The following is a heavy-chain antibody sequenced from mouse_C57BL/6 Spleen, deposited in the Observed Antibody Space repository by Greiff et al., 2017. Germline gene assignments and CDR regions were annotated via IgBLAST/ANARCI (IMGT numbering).Heavy chain of an antibody. J-gene: IGHJ1*03. CDR1: GYTFTSYW. CDR3: ARSCYYGSSYGWYFDV. V-gene: IGHV1-69*01. Sequence: VQLQQPGAELVMPGASVKLSCKASGYTFTSYWMHWVKQRPGQGLEWIGEIDPSDSYTNYNQKFKGKSTLTVDKSSSTAYMQLSSLTSEDSAVYYCARSCYYGSSYGWYFDVWGTGTTVTVSS. CDR2: IDPSDSYT. D-gene: IGHD1-1*01.